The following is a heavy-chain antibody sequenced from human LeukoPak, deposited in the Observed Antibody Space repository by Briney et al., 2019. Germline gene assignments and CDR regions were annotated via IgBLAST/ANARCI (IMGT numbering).Heavy chain of an antibody. CDR3: ARDREYLVGATTVDY. V-gene: IGHV3-21*01. CDR2: ISSSSSYI. CDR1: GFTFSSYS. J-gene: IGHJ4*02. Sequence: GGSLRLSCAASGFTFSSYSMNWVRQAPGKGLEWVSSISSSSSYIYYADSVKGRFTISRDNAKNSLYLQMNRLRAEDTAVYYCARDREYLVGATTVDYWGQGTLVTVSS. D-gene: IGHD1-26*01.